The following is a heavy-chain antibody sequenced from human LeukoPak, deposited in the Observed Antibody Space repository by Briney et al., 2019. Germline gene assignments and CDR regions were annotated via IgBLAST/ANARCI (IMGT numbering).Heavy chain of an antibody. V-gene: IGHV3-30-3*01. CDR3: ARSGRDGYNWDAFDI. D-gene: IGHD5-24*01. CDR2: ISYDGSNK. Sequence: GGSLRLSCAASGFTFSSYAMHWVRQAPGKGLEWVAVISYDGSNKFYADSVKGRFTLSRDNAKNSLHLQMNSLRAEDTAVYYCARSGRDGYNWDAFDIWGQGTMVTISS. J-gene: IGHJ3*02. CDR1: GFTFSSYA.